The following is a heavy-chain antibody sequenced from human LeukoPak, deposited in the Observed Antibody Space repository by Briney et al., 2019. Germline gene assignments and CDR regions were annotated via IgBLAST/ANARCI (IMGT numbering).Heavy chain of an antibody. V-gene: IGHV4-59*01. CDR2: IYYSGST. Sequence: SETLSLTCTVYGGSFSGYYWSWIRQPPGKGLEWIGYIYYSGSTNYNPSLKSRVTISVDTSKNQFSLKLSSVTAADTAVYYCARGTVEMATIAFDYWGQGTLVTVSS. J-gene: IGHJ4*02. CDR3: ARGTVEMATIAFDY. CDR1: GGSFSGYY. D-gene: IGHD5-24*01.